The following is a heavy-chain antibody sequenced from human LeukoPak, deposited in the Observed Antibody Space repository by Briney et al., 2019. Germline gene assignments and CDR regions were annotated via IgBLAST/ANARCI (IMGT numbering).Heavy chain of an antibody. CDR3: ARHSSSWYIDY. Sequence: GGSLRLSCAASGFTFSRSSMNWVRQAPGKGLEWVSSISSSSSYIYYADSVKGRFTISRDNAKNSLYLQMNSLRAEDTAVYYCARHSSSWYIDYWGQGTLVTVSS. D-gene: IGHD6-13*01. CDR2: ISSSSSYI. J-gene: IGHJ4*02. V-gene: IGHV3-21*01. CDR1: GFTFSRSS.